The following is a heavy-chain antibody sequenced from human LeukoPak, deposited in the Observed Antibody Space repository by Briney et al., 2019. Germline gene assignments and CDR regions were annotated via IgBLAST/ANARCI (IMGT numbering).Heavy chain of an antibody. V-gene: IGHV4-38-2*01. D-gene: IGHD2-2*01. CDR3: ARVRGYCSSTICYRYYFDY. J-gene: IGHJ4*02. CDR2: IYHSGST. Sequence: PSETLSLTCAVSGYSISSGYYWGWIRQPPGKGLEWIGSIYHSGSTYYNPSLKSRVTISVDTSKNQFSLKLTSVTAADTAVYYCARVRGYCSSTICYRYYFDYWGQGTLVTVSS. CDR1: GYSISSGYY.